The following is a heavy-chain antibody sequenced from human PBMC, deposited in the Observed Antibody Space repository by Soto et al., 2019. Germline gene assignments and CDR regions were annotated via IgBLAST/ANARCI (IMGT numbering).Heavy chain of an antibody. J-gene: IGHJ6*02. CDR2: ISGSGGTT. V-gene: IGHV3-48*01. CDR3: VRDVGHCSGDCRKYGMDV. Sequence: PGGSLRLSCAASGFTFSIYSINWVHQAPGKGLEWVSYISGSGGTTYYADSVKGRFTISRDNAKNSLYLQMNSLRAEDTAVYYCVRDVGHCSGDCRKYGMDVWGQGTTVTVSS. CDR1: GFTFSIYS. D-gene: IGHD2-15*01.